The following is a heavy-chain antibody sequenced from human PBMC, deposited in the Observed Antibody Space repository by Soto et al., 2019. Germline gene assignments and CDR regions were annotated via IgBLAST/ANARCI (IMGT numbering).Heavy chain of an antibody. CDR2: IYWNDDK. Sequence: GSGPTLVNPTQTLTLTCTFSGFSLSTSGVGVGWIRQPPGKALEWLALIYWNDDKRYSPSLKSRLTITKDTSKNQVVLTMTNMDPVDTATYYCAHRRNMPKKGPAAFDIWGQGTMVTVSS. CDR1: GFSLSTSGVG. J-gene: IGHJ3*02. CDR3: AHRRNMPKKGPAAFDI. D-gene: IGHD2-2*01. V-gene: IGHV2-5*01.